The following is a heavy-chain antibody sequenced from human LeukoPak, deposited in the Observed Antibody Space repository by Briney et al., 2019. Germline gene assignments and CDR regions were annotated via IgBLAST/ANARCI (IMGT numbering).Heavy chain of an antibody. J-gene: IGHJ3*02. D-gene: IGHD1-26*01. Sequence: SETLSLTCTVSGGSISSSSYYWGWIRQPPGKGLEWVGTIYYSGSTYYNPSLKSRVTISVDTSKNQFSLKLSSVTAADTAVYYCARGSRLLLLGGAFDIWGQGTMVTVSS. CDR2: IYYSGST. V-gene: IGHV4-39*07. CDR3: ARGSRLLLLGGAFDI. CDR1: GGSISSSSYY.